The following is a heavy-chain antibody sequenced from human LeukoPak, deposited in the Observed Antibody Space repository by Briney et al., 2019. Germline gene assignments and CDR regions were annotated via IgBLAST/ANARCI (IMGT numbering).Heavy chain of an antibody. V-gene: IGHV3-33*03. CDR3: AILMVRGAYGMDA. D-gene: IGHD3-10*01. CDR2: IWYDGSNK. J-gene: IGHJ6*04. CDR1: GFTFSSYG. Sequence: ESGRSLRLSCAASGFTFSSYGMHWVRQAPGKGLEWVAVIWYDGSNKYYADSVKGRFTISRDNAKNSLYLQMNSLRAEDTAVYYCAILMVRGAYGMDAWGKGTTVTVSS.